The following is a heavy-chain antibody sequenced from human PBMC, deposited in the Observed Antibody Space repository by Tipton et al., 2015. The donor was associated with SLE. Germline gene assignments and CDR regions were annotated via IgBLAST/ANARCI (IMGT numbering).Heavy chain of an antibody. Sequence: TLSLTCTVSGGSISSYYWSWIRQPPGKGLEWIGYIFHSGTTYYNPSLESRVTISVDTSKNQFSLKLRSVTAADTATYYCARHPYIAAAFDYWGQGTLVTVSS. D-gene: IGHD6-25*01. CDR2: IFHSGTT. CDR1: GGSISSYY. V-gene: IGHV4-59*08. CDR3: ARHPYIAAAFDY. J-gene: IGHJ4*02.